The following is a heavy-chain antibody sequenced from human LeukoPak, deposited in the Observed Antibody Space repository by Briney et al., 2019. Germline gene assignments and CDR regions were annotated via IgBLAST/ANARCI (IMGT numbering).Heavy chain of an antibody. J-gene: IGHJ3*02. CDR1: GGSFSGYY. CDR2: INHSGST. Sequence: SETLSLTCAVYGGSFSGYYWSWIRQPPGKGLEWIGEINHSGSTSYNPSLKSRVTISVDTSKNQFSLKLSSVTAADTAVYYCARARMRDAFDIWGQGTMVTVSS. V-gene: IGHV4-34*01. CDR3: ARARMRDAFDI. D-gene: IGHD2-8*01.